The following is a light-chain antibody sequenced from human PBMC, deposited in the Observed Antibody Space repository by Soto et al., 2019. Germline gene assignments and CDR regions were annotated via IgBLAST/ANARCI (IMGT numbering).Light chain of an antibody. CDR3: QQYNDRPLT. Sequence: EIVMTQSPDTLSVSPGERATLSCRASQTVGTNLAWYKQRPGQAPSLLVYGASSRATNIPARFTGSGSGTEFTLTISSLQSEDFAGYYCQQYNDRPLTFGGGTKVEIK. J-gene: IGKJ4*01. V-gene: IGKV3-15*01. CDR1: QTVGTN. CDR2: GAS.